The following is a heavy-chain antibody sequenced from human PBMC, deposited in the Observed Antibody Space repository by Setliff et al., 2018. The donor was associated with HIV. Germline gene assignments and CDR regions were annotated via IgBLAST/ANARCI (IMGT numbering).Heavy chain of an antibody. CDR3: ARPSGSYFDY. CDR2: IVGSGGST. D-gene: IGHD1-26*01. CDR1: GFTVSSTY. J-gene: IGHJ4*02. V-gene: IGHV3-23*01. Sequence: GGSLRLSCTASGFTVSSTYMNWVRQAPGKGLEWVSAIVGSGGSTYYADSVKGRFTISRDNSKNTLYLQMNSLRAEDTAVFYCARPSGSYFDYWGQGTLVTVSS.